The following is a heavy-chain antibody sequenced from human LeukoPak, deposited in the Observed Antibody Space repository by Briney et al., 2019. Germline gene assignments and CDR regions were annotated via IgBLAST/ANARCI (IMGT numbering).Heavy chain of an antibody. Sequence: GESLKISCKGSGYTFTTYWIDWVRQMTGKGLEWMGIIYPGDSDTKYSPSFRGRVTISADKSISTAYLQWSGLKASDTAMYYCARREYGASTFDIWGRGTMVTVSS. CDR2: IYPGDSDT. D-gene: IGHD3-10*01. CDR3: ARREYGASTFDI. CDR1: GYTFTTYW. V-gene: IGHV5-51*01. J-gene: IGHJ3*02.